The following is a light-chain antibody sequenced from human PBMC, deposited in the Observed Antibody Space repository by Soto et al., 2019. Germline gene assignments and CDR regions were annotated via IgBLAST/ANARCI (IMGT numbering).Light chain of an antibody. V-gene: IGLV2-8*01. J-gene: IGLJ1*01. CDR2: EVV. CDR3: ESYAGSNTYV. CDR1: KNAIGVYDF. Sequence: QSVLTQPPSASGSPGQSVTISCTGTKNAIGVYDFVSWYQHHPGKAPRLIIYEVVQRPSGVPDRFSGSKSGNTASLTVSGLQDADEADYFCESYAGSNTYVFGSGTKLTVL.